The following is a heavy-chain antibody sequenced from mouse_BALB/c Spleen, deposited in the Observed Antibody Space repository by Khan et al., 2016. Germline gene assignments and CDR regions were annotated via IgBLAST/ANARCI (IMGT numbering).Heavy chain of an antibody. J-gene: IGHJ3*01. V-gene: IGHV1-7*01. CDR3: ASYDGYYWFAY. D-gene: IGHD2-3*01. Sequence: QVQLKQSGADLAKPGASVKMSCKASGYTFTSYWMHWVKQRPGQGLEWIGYINPSTGYTEYNQKFKDKATLTADKSSSTAYMQLSSLTSEDSAVYYCASYDGYYWFAYWGQGTLVTVSA. CDR2: INPSTGYT. CDR1: GYTFTSYW.